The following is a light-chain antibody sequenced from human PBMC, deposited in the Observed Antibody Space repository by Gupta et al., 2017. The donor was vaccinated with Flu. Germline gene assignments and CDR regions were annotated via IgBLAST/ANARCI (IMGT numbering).Light chain of an antibody. V-gene: IGKV3-11*01. CDR2: DAS. Sequence: AILSLSPGERAALSCRTSQNIGTYLAWYQQKPGQAPRLLMYDASNRATGIPAGFSGSGSGTDFSLTISSLEPEDFAVYYCQQRSDWPSITFGQGTRLDIK. CDR1: QNIGTY. CDR3: QQRSDWPSIT. J-gene: IGKJ5*01.